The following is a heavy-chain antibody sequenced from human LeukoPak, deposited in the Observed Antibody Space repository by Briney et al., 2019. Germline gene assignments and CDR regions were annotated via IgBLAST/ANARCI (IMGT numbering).Heavy chain of an antibody. Sequence: SETLSLTCAVYGGSFSGYYWSWIRQPPGKGLEWIGEINHSGSTNYNPSLKSRVTISVDTSKNQFSLKLSSVTAADTAVYYCARHVRQWLVNFNWFDPWGQGTLVTVSS. CDR3: ARHVRQWLVNFNWFDP. CDR2: INHSGST. D-gene: IGHD6-19*01. V-gene: IGHV4-34*01. CDR1: GGSFSGYY. J-gene: IGHJ5*02.